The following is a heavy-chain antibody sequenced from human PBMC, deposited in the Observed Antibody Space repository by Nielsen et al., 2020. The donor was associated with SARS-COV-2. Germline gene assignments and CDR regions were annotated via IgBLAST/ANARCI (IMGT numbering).Heavy chain of an antibody. CDR2: IMPLLDTV. CDR3: ARPDYYESSGYFMY. Sequence: SVKVSCKASGGTFSSHAVNWVRQAPGQGLEWMGGIMPLLDTVNYAQKFQGRVTITADASTSTSYMELSSLRSDDTAVYYCARPDYYESSGYFMYWGQGTLVTVSS. CDR1: GGTFSSHA. V-gene: IGHV1-69*13. D-gene: IGHD3-22*01. J-gene: IGHJ4*02.